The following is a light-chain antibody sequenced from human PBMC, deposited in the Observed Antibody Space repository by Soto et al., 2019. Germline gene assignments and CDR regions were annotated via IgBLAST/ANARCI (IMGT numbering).Light chain of an antibody. J-gene: IGKJ1*01. CDR3: QKYNSAPRT. CDR1: QGIIDY. Sequence: DIQMTQSPSSLSASVGDRVTITCRASQGIIDYLAWYQQKPGKATTLLIYAASTLQSGVPSRFSGSGAGTDFTLTISSLQPEDVATYYCQKYNSAPRTFGQGTKVEIK. CDR2: AAS. V-gene: IGKV1-27*01.